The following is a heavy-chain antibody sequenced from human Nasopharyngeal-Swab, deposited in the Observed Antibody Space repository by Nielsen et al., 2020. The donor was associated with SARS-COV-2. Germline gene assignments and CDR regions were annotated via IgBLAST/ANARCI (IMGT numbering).Heavy chain of an antibody. D-gene: IGHD4-11*01. V-gene: IGHV3-21*01. Sequence: GGSLRLSYAASGFTFSMYSMNWVRQAPGKGLEWVSSISSSSSYIYYADSVKGRFTISRDNAKNSLYLQMNSLRAEDTAVYYCARDHLMTVTIPYYYYGMDVWGQGTTVTASS. CDR2: ISSSSSYI. J-gene: IGHJ6*02. CDR3: ARDHLMTVTIPYYYYGMDV. CDR1: GFTFSMYS.